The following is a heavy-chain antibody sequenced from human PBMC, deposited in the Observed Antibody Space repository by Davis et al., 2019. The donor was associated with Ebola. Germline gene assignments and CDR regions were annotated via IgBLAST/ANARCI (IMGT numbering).Heavy chain of an antibody. V-gene: IGHV3-66*04. D-gene: IGHD5-12*01. J-gene: IGHJ4*02. CDR3: ARPGGGYESQLDY. CDR1: GFTVSSNY. Sequence: GGSLRLSCAASGFTVSSNYMSWVRQATGKGLEWVSVIYSGGSTYYADSVKGRFTISRDNSKNTLYLQLNSLTAEDTAVYYCARPGGGYESQLDYWGQGTLVTVSS. CDR2: IYSGGST.